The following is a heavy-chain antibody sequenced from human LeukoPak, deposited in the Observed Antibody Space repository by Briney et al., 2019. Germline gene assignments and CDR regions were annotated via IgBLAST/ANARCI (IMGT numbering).Heavy chain of an antibody. Sequence: GGSLRLSCTVSGFTVSSNSMSWVRQAPGKGLEWVSSISSSSSYIYYADSVKGRFTISRDNAKNSLYLQMNSLRAEDTAVYYCARDKSLNYYYYMDVWGKGTTVTVSS. J-gene: IGHJ6*03. V-gene: IGHV3-21*01. CDR1: GFTVSSNS. CDR3: ARDKSLNYYYYMDV. CDR2: ISSSSSYI.